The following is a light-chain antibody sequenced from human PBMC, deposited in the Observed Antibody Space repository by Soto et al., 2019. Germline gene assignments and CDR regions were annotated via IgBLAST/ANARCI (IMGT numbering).Light chain of an antibody. CDR3: SSYAGNRHFYV. J-gene: IGLJ1*01. CDR2: EVT. CDR1: SSDVGGYDF. V-gene: IGLV2-8*01. Sequence: QSVLTQPPSASGSPGQSVAISCTGTSSDVGGYDFVSWYQQHPGKAPRLVIYEVTKRPSGIADRFSGSKSGNTASLTVSGLQAEDEADYYCSSYAGNRHFYVFGTGTKLTVL.